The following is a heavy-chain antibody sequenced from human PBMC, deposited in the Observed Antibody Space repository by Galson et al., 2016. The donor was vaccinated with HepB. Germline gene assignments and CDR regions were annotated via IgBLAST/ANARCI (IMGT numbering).Heavy chain of an antibody. CDR2: ISTTSSTI. CDR1: GFTFSTFG. CDR3: TRDPPRYTMPKGGNWFDP. D-gene: IGHD3-16*01. V-gene: IGHV3-48*02. Sequence: SLRLSCAASGFTFSTFGMNWVRQAPGKGLEWISYISTTSSTIFYADSVKGRFTISRDNAKNSLYLQMNSLRDEDTAVYYCTRDPPRYTMPKGGNWFDPWGQGTLVTVSS. J-gene: IGHJ5*02.